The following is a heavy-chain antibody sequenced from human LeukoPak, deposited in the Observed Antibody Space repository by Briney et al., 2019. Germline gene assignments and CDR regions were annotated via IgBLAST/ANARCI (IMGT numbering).Heavy chain of an antibody. J-gene: IGHJ4*02. V-gene: IGHV3-30-3*01. CDR1: GFTFTDYA. Sequence: TGGSLRLSCAASGFTFTDYAIHWVRQAPGKGLEWVAVISYDGDHKYYPDSVKGRFTISRDNAKNSLYLQMNSLRAEDTAIYYCAGRDCTNGLCQFDYWGQGTLVTVSS. CDR3: AGRDCTNGLCQFDY. D-gene: IGHD2-8*01. CDR2: ISYDGDHK.